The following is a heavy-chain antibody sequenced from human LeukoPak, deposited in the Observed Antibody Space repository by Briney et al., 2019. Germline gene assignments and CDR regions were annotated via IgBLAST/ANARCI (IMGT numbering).Heavy chain of an antibody. V-gene: IGHV3-15*05. D-gene: IGHD1-14*01. J-gene: IGHJ3*02. CDR2: IKSKTDGGTT. Sequence: GGSLRLPCAASGFTFSNAWMSWVRQAPGKGLEWVGRIKSKTDGGTTDYAAPVKGRFTISRDNAKNTLYLQMNSLRAEDTAVYYCARGLYYITDAFDIWGQGTMVTVSS. CDR3: ARGLYYITDAFDI. CDR1: GFTFSNAW.